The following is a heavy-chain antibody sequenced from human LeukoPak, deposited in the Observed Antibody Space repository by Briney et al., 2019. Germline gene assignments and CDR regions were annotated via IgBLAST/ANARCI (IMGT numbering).Heavy chain of an antibody. J-gene: IGHJ4*02. D-gene: IGHD3-16*01. CDR2: IKQDGSEK. CDR1: GFTFGTYW. Sequence: GGSLRLSCAASGFTFGTYWMSWVRQAPGKGLEWVANIKQDGSEKYYVDSVKGRFTISRDNAKNSLYLQMNSLRAEDTALYYCAKDGGEPYFDYWGQGTLVTVSS. CDR3: AKDGGEPYFDY. V-gene: IGHV3-7*03.